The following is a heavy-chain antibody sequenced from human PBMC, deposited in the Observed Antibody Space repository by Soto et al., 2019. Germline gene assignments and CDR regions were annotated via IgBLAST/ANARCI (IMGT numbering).Heavy chain of an antibody. D-gene: IGHD5-18*01. J-gene: IGHJ4*02. CDR3: AREGWGNSYGLAFDY. V-gene: IGHV4-31*02. CDR2: IYYSGST. CDR1: GGSISSGGYY. Sequence: LCGGSISSGGYYWSWIRQLPGKGLEWIGYIYYSGSTHYTPSLKSRVTISVDTSRNQFSLKLTSVTAADTAVYYCAREGWGNSYGLAFDYWGQGKVVTVSS.